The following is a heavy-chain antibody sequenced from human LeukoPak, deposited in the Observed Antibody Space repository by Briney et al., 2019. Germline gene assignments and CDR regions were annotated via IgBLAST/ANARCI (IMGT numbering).Heavy chain of an antibody. CDR1: GFTFSSYW. J-gene: IGHJ4*02. CDR2: IKQDGSEK. D-gene: IGHD5-24*01. CDR3: ARTRRDGYYHFDY. Sequence: GGSLRLSCAASGFTFSSYWMSWVRQAPGKGLEWVANIKQDGSEKYYVDSVKGRFTISRDNAKNSLYLQMNSLRVEDTAVYYCARTRRDGYYHFDYWGQGTLVTVSS. V-gene: IGHV3-7*03.